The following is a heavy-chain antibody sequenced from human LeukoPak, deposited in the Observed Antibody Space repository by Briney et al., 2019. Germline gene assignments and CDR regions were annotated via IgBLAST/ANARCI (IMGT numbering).Heavy chain of an antibody. V-gene: IGHV3-30*03. CDR1: GFTFSSYG. CDR3: RVAANGFDY. CDR2: ISYDGSNK. D-gene: IGHD2-15*01. Sequence: GGSLRLSCAASGFTFSSYGMHWVRQAPGKGLEWVAVISYDGSNKYYADSVKGRFTISRDNSKNTLYLQMNSLRAEDTAVYYCRVAANGFDYWGQGTLVTVSS. J-gene: IGHJ4*02.